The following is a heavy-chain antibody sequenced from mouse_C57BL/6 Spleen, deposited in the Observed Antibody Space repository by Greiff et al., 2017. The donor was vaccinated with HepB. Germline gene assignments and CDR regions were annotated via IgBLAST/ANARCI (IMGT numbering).Heavy chain of an antibody. J-gene: IGHJ2*01. CDR3: ATSYGNYFDY. V-gene: IGHV5-17*01. CDR2: ISSGSSTI. Sequence: EVKLEESGGGLVKPGGSLKLSCAASGFTFSDYGMHWVRQAPEKGLEWVAYISSGSSTIYYADTVKGRFTISRDNAKNTLFLQMTSLRSEDTAMYYCATSYGNYFDYWGQGTTLTVSS. CDR1: GFTFSDYG. D-gene: IGHD2-10*01.